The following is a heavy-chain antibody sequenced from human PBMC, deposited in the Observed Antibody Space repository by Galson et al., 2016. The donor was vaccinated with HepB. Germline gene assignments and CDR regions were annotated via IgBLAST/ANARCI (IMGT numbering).Heavy chain of an antibody. V-gene: IGHV4-39*02. CDR3: ARETSYGDYGY. CDR2: IYYSGTT. Sequence: ETLSLTCTVSGGSISSSSHHWGWIRQPPGKGLEWIGSIYYSGTTYYNPSLRSRVTISIDTSTNQFSLTLSSVTAADTAVYYCARETSYGDYGYWGQGTLVTVSS. J-gene: IGHJ4*02. CDR1: GGSISSSSHH. D-gene: IGHD4-17*01.